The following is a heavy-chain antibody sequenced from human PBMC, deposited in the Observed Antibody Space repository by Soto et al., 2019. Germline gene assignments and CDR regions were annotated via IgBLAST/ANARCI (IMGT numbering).Heavy chain of an antibody. J-gene: IGHJ6*02. CDR3: AREAYGDYVRYYYGMDV. Sequence: PGGSLRLSCAASGFTFSSHGMHWVRQAPGKGLEWVAVIWYDGSNKYYADSVKGRFTISRDNSKNTLYLQMNSLRAEDTAVYYCAREAYGDYVRYYYGMDVWGQGTTVTVSS. CDR2: IWYDGSNK. CDR1: GFTFSSHG. V-gene: IGHV3-33*01. D-gene: IGHD4-17*01.